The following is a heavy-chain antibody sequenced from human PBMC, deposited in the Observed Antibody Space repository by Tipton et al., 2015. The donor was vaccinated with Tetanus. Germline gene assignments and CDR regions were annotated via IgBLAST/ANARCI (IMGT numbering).Heavy chain of an antibody. Sequence: SLRLSCAASGFTFSVYGMHWVRQAPGKGLEWVALISFDGSKEYYADSVKGRFSISRDNSKNSLYLQMNYLRAEDTAVYYCAKSEESGTYSGSYYPADWGQGSLVTVSS. D-gene: IGHD1-26*01. CDR1: GFTFSVYG. V-gene: IGHV3-30*18. J-gene: IGHJ4*02. CDR3: AKSEESGTYSGSYYPAD. CDR2: ISFDGSKE.